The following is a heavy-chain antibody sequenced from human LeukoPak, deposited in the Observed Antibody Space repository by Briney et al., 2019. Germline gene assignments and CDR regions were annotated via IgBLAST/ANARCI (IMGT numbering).Heavy chain of an antibody. CDR1: GFTFDDYT. V-gene: IGHV3-9*01. J-gene: IGHJ6*02. D-gene: IGHD4-23*01. CDR3: AKDTGGNGAYFYAMDV. Sequence: GRSLRLSCAASGFTFDDYTMHWVRQAPGKGLEWVSAINWNSDTKAYADSVKGRFTISRDRARNSLYLQMDSLRPEDTALYYCAKDTGGNGAYFYAMDVWGQGTSVTVSS. CDR2: INWNSDTK.